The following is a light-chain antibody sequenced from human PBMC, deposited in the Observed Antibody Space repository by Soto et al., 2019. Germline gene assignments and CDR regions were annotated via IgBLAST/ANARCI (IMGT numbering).Light chain of an antibody. CDR2: GAS. CDR3: QQSNSTRFT. CDR1: QSISSW. J-gene: IGKJ5*01. Sequence: NMMTHSPSTLSSSVGDRATITCRASQSISSWLAWYQQKPGQAPKLLIYGASSMATGVPARFSGSGSGTEFTLTISSLQSDDFATYYCQQSNSTRFTFGQGTRVEI. V-gene: IGKV1-5*01.